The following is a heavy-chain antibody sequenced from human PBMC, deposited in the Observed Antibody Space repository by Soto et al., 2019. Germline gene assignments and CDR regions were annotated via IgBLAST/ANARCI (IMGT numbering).Heavy chain of an antibody. J-gene: IGHJ4*02. CDR3: AKQSYGSGSYYIYVTDY. CDR2: ISYDGSNK. Sequence: QVPLVESGGGVVQPGRSLRLSCAASGFTFSSYGMHWVRQDPGKGLEWVAVISYDGSNKYYADSVKGRFTISRDNSKNTLYLQMNSLRAEDTAVYYCAKQSYGSGSYYIYVTDYWGQGTLVTVSS. CDR1: GFTFSSYG. V-gene: IGHV3-30*18. D-gene: IGHD3-10*01.